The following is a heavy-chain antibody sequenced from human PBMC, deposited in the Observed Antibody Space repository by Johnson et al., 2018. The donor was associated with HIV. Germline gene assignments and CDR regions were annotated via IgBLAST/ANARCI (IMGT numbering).Heavy chain of an antibody. Sequence: QVQLVESGGGVAQPGTSLRLSCAASGFSFNTNGMHWVRQAPGKGLEWVSFISHDGSDKFYTDSVKGRFTISRDNSKNTLYLQISSLRTEDTAVYYCAKRADSTAYYYVPHGAFDLWGQGTMVTVSS. V-gene: IGHV3-30*18. CDR3: AKRADSTAYYYVPHGAFDL. D-gene: IGHD3-22*01. J-gene: IGHJ3*01. CDR2: ISHDGSDK. CDR1: GFSFNTNG.